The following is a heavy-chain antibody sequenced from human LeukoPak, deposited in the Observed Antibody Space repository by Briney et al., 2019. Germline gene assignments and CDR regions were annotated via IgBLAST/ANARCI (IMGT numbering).Heavy chain of an antibody. J-gene: IGHJ5*02. V-gene: IGHV1-18*01. D-gene: IGHD3-3*01. CDR1: GYTFANYG. CDR2: ISAYNGNT. CDR3: ARDTRPSYFDFWTAYHEGNWFDP. Sequence: ASVKVSCKASGYTFANYGISWVRQAPGQGLEWMGWISAYNGNTNYAQKFQDRVSMTKDTSTSTAYMELRSLRSDDTAVYYCARDTRPSYFDFWTAYHEGNWFDPWGQGTLVTVSP.